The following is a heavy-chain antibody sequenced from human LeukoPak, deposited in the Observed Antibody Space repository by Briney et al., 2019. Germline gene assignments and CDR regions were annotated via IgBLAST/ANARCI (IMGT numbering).Heavy chain of an antibody. J-gene: IGHJ3*02. D-gene: IGHD6-13*01. CDR1: GFTFSSYA. V-gene: IGHV3-30-3*01. CDR2: ISYDGSNK. CDR3: ARPSRSSWSLDAFDI. Sequence: PGGSLRLSCAASGFTFSSYAMHWGRQAPGKGLEWVAVISYDGSNKYYADSVKGRFTISRDNSKNTLYLQMNSLRAEDTAVYYCARPSRSSWSLDAFDIWVQRTMVTVSS.